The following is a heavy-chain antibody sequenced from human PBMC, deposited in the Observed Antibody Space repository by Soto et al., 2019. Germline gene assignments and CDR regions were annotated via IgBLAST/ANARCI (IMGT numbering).Heavy chain of an antibody. J-gene: IGHJ4*02. CDR2: IASSSDTA. V-gene: IGHV3-23*01. D-gene: IGHD3-9*01. Sequence: GGSLRLSCTASGFTFANYGMSWVRQAPGKGLEWVSAIASSSDTAIYADSVKGRFTISRDKSKNMLFLQMHSLRDEDTAIYYCAKRPGTGAYYFDSWGQGTVVTVSS. CDR1: GFTFANYG. CDR3: AKRPGTGAYYFDS.